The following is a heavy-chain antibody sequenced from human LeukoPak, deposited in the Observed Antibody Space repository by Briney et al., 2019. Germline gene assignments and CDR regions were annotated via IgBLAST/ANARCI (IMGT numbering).Heavy chain of an antibody. V-gene: IGHV3-7*03. D-gene: IGHD4-17*01. CDR1: GFTFSSYW. CDR3: ARTDYGEPPYYFDY. CDR2: IKQERSEK. Sequence: GGSLRLSCAASGFTFSSYWMSWVRQAPGKGLEWVANIKQERSEKYYVDSVKGRSTISRDNAKNSLYLQMNSLRAEDTAVYYCARTDYGEPPYYFDYWGQGTLVTVSS. J-gene: IGHJ4*02.